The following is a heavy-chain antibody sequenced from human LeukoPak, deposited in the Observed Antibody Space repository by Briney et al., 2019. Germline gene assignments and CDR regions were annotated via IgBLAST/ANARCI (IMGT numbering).Heavy chain of an antibody. J-gene: IGHJ4*02. CDR2: ISGSGANR. D-gene: IGHD3-10*01. V-gene: IGHV3-23*01. CDR3: AKYNYYGSGSYYNDFDY. Sequence: PGGSLRLSCAASGFTSSSYAMSWVRQAPGKGLEWVSAISGSGANRYYADSVKGRFTISRDNSKNTLYLQMNSLRAEDTAVYYCAKYNYYGSGSYYNDFDYWGQGTLVTVSS. CDR1: GFTSSSYA.